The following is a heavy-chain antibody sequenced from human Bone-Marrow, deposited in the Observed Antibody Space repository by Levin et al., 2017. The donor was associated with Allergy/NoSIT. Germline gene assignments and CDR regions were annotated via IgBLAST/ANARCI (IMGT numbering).Heavy chain of an antibody. D-gene: IGHD2-15*01. CDR1: GFTFSSYG. J-gene: IGHJ6*02. Sequence: LSLTCAASGFTFSSYGMHWVRQAPGKGLEWVAVIWYDGSNKYYADSVKGRFTISRDNSKNTLYLQMNSLRAEDTAVYYCARDCSGGSCYGYYYYGMDVWGQGTTVTVSS. CDR3: ARDCSGGSCYGYYYYGMDV. V-gene: IGHV3-33*01. CDR2: IWYDGSNK.